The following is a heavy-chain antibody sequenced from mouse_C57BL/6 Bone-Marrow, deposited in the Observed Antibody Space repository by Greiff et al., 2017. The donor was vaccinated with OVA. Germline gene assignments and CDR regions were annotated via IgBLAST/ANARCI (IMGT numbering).Heavy chain of an antibody. CDR1: GFTFSSYT. CDR2: ISGGGGNT. D-gene: IGHD2-5*01. CDR3: ARHNSNYEDWYFDV. V-gene: IGHV5-9*01. Sequence: EVQGVESGGGLVKPGGSLKLSCAASGFTFSSYTMSWVRQTPEKRLEWVATISGGGGNTYYPDSVKGRFTISRDNAKNTRYLQMSSLRSEDTALYYCARHNSNYEDWYFDVWGTGTTVTVSS. J-gene: IGHJ1*03.